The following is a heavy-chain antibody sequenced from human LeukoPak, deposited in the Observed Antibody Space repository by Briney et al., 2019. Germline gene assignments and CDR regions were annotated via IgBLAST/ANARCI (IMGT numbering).Heavy chain of an antibody. CDR1: GFTFSTFG. D-gene: IGHD3-22*01. J-gene: IGHJ4*02. CDR3: ARGYYYDSSVAY. Sequence: GGSLRLSCAASGFTFSTFGFNWVRQAPGKGLEWVSSISHSSIYISYADSVKGRFTISRDNARNSLYLQMDSLRVEDTAVCYCARGYYYDSSVAYWGQGTLVTVSS. CDR2: ISHSSIYI. V-gene: IGHV3-21*01.